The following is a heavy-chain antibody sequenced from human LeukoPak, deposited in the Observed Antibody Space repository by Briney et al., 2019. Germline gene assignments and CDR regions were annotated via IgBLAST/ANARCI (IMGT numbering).Heavy chain of an antibody. CDR2: VYSAGTT. Sequence: GGSLRLSCAASGFTVSHNTMSWVRQAPGKGLEWVSLVYSAGTTYYADSVKGRFTISRDNSKNTLFLQMNNLRAEDTAVYYCAETRRYSGYDHIDYWGQGTLVTVSS. V-gene: IGHV3-66*01. J-gene: IGHJ4*02. CDR1: GFTVSHNT. D-gene: IGHD5-12*01. CDR3: AETRRYSGYDHIDY.